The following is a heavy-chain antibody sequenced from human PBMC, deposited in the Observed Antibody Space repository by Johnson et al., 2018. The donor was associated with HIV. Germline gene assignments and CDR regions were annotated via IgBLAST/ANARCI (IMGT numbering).Heavy chain of an antibody. V-gene: IGHV3-33*05. CDR2: ISYDGSEK. Sequence: FTFSSYGIHWVRQAPGKGLEWVAIISYDGSEKYYVGSVKGRFTISRDNAKNSLYLQMNSLRAEDTAVYYCARVGVSGYDLAAFDIWGQGTMVTVSS. CDR3: ARVGVSGYDLAAFDI. D-gene: IGHD5-12*01. CDR1: FTFSSYG. J-gene: IGHJ3*02.